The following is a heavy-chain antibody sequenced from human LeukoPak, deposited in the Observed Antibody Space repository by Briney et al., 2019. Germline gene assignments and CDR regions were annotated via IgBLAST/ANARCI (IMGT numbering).Heavy chain of an antibody. J-gene: IGHJ4*02. CDR1: GYSFTSYW. Sequence: GEPLKISCKGSGYSFTSYWIGWVRQMPGKGLEWMGIIYPGDSDTRYSPSFQGQVTISADKSISTAYLQWSSLTASDTAMYYCAKTYYYDSSRYYWGTFDYWGQGTLVTVSS. CDR3: AKTYYYDSSRYYWGTFDY. D-gene: IGHD3-22*01. CDR2: IYPGDSDT. V-gene: IGHV5-51*01.